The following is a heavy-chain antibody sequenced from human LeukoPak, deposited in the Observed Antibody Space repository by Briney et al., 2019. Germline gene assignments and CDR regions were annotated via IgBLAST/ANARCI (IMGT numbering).Heavy chain of an antibody. CDR1: RFTFSSYG. J-gene: IGHJ4*02. CDR2: IQYDGSNE. V-gene: IGHV3-30*02. D-gene: IGHD3-10*01. CDR3: ARALWFGETFPAY. Sequence: GGSLRLSCAASRFTFSSYGMHWVRQAPGKGLEWVAYIQYDGSNEQYADPVKGRFTISRDNAKNSLYLQMNSLRAEDTAVYYCARALWFGETFPAYWGQGTLVTVSS.